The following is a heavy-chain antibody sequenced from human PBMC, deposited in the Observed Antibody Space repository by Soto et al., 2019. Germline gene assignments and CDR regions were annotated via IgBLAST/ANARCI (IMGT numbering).Heavy chain of an antibody. Sequence: SETLSLTCSVSGGSISGSYWSWIRQSPGKGLEWLGYVYCTGSTNYSPSLRSRVSISVDTSKNEFSLRLSSVTAADTAVYFCARSVAVPGAHIDYWGQGTQVTVSS. V-gene: IGHV4-59*01. CDR2: VYCTGST. D-gene: IGHD6-19*01. CDR3: ARSVAVPGAHIDY. J-gene: IGHJ4*02. CDR1: GGSISGSY.